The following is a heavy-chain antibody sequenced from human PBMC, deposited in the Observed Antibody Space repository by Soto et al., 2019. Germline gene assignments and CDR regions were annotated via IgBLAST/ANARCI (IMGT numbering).Heavy chain of an antibody. Sequence: GGSLRLSCAASGFTFSDYYMSWIRQAPGKGLEWVSYISSSGSTIYYADSVKGRFTISRDNAKNSLYLQMNSLRAEDTAVYYCARWEYCSSTSCYPVFDYWGQGTLVTVSS. V-gene: IGHV3-11*01. J-gene: IGHJ4*02. D-gene: IGHD2-2*01. CDR2: ISSSGSTI. CDR3: ARWEYCSSTSCYPVFDY. CDR1: GFTFSDYY.